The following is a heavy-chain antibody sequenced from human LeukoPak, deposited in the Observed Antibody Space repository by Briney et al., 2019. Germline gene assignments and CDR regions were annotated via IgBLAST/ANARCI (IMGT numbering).Heavy chain of an antibody. Sequence: ASQTLSLTCAVSGGSISSGGYSWSWIRQPPGKGLEWIGYIYHSGSTYYNPSLKSRATISVDRSKNQFSLKLSSVTAADTAVYYCARGPTHLNWFDPWGQGTLVTVSS. J-gene: IGHJ5*02. V-gene: IGHV4-30-2*01. CDR1: GGSISSGGYS. CDR3: ARGPTHLNWFDP. CDR2: IYHSGST.